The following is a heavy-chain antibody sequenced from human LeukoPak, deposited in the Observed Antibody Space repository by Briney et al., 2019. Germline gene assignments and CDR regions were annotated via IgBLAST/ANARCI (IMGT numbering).Heavy chain of an antibody. D-gene: IGHD5-18*01. CDR3: ARELARSYGFDY. CDR2: IYSGGST. Sequence: GGSLRLSCAASGFTVSSNYMSWVRQAPGKGLEWVSVIYSGGSTYYADSVKGRFTISRDNSKNTLYLQMNSLRAEDTAVYYCARELARSYGFDYWGQGTLVTVSS. J-gene: IGHJ4*02. CDR1: GFTVSSNY. V-gene: IGHV3-53*01.